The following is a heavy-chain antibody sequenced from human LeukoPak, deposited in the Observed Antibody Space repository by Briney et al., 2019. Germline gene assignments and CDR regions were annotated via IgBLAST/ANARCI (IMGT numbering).Heavy chain of an antibody. D-gene: IGHD2-21*01. CDR2: IRNKANSYTT. V-gene: IGHV3-72*01. CDR1: GFTFSSYA. CDR3: ARGHRGMGV. Sequence: PGGSLRLSCSASGFTFSSYAMYWVRQAPGKGLEWVGRIRNKANSYTTEYAASVRGRFTISRDDSRNSLYLQMNSLKTEDTAVYYCARGHRGMGVWGQGTTVTVSS. J-gene: IGHJ6*02.